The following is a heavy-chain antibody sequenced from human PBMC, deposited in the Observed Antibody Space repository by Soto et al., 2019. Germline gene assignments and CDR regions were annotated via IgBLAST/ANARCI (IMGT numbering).Heavy chain of an antibody. CDR2: ISGRVGTT. D-gene: IGHD4-4*01. CDR3: AKGQREVVGAAYPVDYCNCMVNV. J-gene: IGHJ6*02. Sequence: GGSLRLSCAASGFTFSSYVMNWGRQAPGKGLEWVSVISGRVGTTYYADSVKGRFTISRDTFKNTLYLQMNSLRAADPAVYYCAKGQREVVGAAYPVDYCNCMVNVWCQVTTVTVAS. CDR1: GFTFSSYV. V-gene: IGHV3-23*01.